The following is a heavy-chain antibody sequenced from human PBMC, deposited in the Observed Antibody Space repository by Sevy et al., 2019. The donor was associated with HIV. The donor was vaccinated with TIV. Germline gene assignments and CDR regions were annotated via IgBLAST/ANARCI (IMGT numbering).Heavy chain of an antibody. D-gene: IGHD3-22*01. J-gene: IGHJ3*02. CDR2: ICGGDGST. V-gene: IGHV3-23*01. CDR3: AKGCHSDYFGGDTLDI. CDR1: GFRFSSFA. Sequence: GGSLRLSCAASGFRFSSFAMIWVRQAPGKGLEWVSEICGGDGSTYYADSVKGRFTISRDNSKNTVYLQMSSLRAEDTALYYFAKGCHSDYFGGDTLDIWGQGTMVTVSS.